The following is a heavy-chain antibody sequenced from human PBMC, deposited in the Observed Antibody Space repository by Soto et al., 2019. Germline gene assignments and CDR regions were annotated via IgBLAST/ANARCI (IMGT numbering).Heavy chain of an antibody. CDR1: GFTFSSYW. V-gene: IGHV3-7*03. CDR3: ARGAVSPGAPSGWYNYYYYYYMDV. Sequence: GGSLRLSCAASGFTFSSYWMSWVRQAPGKGLEWVANIKQDGSEKYYVDSVKGRFTISRDNAKNSLYLQMNSLRAEDTAVYYCARGAVSPGAPSGWYNYYYYYYMDVWGKGTTVTVSS. J-gene: IGHJ6*03. CDR2: IKQDGSEK. D-gene: IGHD6-19*01.